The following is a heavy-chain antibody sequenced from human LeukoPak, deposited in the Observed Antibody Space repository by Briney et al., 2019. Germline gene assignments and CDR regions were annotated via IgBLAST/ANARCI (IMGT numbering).Heavy chain of an antibody. D-gene: IGHD1-26*01. CDR2: IYHSGST. Sequence: SETLSLTCTVSGYPISSSYYWGWIRQPPGKGLEYIGSIYHSGSTYYNPSLKSRVTMSVDTSKNQFSLKLSSVTAADTAVYYCASGVVGAPADYWGQGTLVTVSS. J-gene: IGHJ4*02. CDR1: GYPISSSYY. V-gene: IGHV4-38-2*02. CDR3: ASGVVGAPADY.